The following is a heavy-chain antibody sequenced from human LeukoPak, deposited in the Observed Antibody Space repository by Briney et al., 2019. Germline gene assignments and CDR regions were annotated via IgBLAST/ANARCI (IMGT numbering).Heavy chain of an antibody. D-gene: IGHD3-10*01. V-gene: IGHV3-21*01. J-gene: IGHJ6*03. CDR3: AKRYGSGSYPDYYYYYYMDV. CDR1: GFTFSSYS. Sequence: GSLRRSCAASGFTFSSYSMNWVRQAPGKGLELVSSISSSSSYIYYADSVKGRFTISRDNAKNSLYLQMNSLRAEDTAVYYCAKRYGSGSYPDYYYYYYMDVWGKGTTVTISS. CDR2: ISSSSSYI.